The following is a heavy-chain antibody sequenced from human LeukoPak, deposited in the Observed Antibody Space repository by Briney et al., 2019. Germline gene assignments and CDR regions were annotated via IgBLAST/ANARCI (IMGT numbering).Heavy chain of an antibody. D-gene: IGHD3-10*01. CDR1: GYTFTSYG. V-gene: IGHV1-18*01. CDR3: ARDKRPLYGSGSYYFDY. CDR2: ISAYNGNT. J-gene: IGHJ4*02. Sequence: ASVKVSCKASGYTFTSYGISWVRQAPGQGLEWMGWISAYNGNTNYAQKLQGRVTMTTDTSTSTAYMELSSLRSEDTAVYYCARDKRPLYGSGSYYFDYWGQGTLVTVSS.